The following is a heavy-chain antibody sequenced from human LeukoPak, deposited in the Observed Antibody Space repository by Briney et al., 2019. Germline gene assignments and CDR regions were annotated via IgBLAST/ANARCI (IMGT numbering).Heavy chain of an antibody. CDR1: GLTFNNYA. Sequence: GGSLRLSCAASGLTFNNYAMAWVRQAPGKGLEWVSSISASGGSTYYADSVKGRFTISRDNSKNTLYLQMNSLRAEDTAVYYCARAGQGFDSWGQGTLVTVSS. J-gene: IGHJ5*01. CDR2: ISASGGST. CDR3: ARAGQGFDS. V-gene: IGHV3-23*01.